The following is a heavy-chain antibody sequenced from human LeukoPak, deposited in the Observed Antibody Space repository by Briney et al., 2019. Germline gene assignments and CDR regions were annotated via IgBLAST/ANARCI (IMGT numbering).Heavy chain of an antibody. V-gene: IGHV3-53*01. CDR3: AKCILTGYYKGYMDV. J-gene: IGHJ6*03. CDR2: IYSGGST. D-gene: IGHD3-9*01. Sequence: GGSLRLSCAASGFTVSSNYMSWVRQAPGKGLEWVSVIYSGGSTYYADSVKGRFTISRDNSKNSLYLQMNSLRAEDTAVYYCAKCILTGYYKGYMDVWGKGTTVTISS. CDR1: GFTVSSNY.